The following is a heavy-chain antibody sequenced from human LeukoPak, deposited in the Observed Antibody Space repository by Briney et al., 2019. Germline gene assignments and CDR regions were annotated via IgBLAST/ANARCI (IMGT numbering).Heavy chain of an antibody. CDR2: INPNNGGT. CDR1: VYTFTDNY. J-gene: IGHJ3*02. V-gene: IGHV1-2*02. CDR3: ARHTSTGAFHI. Sequence: ASVKVSFTASVYTFTDNYIHWVRQAPGQGLESMGWINPNNGGTNYAQKFQGRVTMTRDTSISTAYMEVSSLISDDTAVYYCARHTSTGAFHIWGQGTMVTVSS. D-gene: IGHD3-16*01.